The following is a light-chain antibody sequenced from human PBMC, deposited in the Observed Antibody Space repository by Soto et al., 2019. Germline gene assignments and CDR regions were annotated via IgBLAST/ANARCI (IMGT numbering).Light chain of an antibody. CDR3: QQYGSSLIT. CDR1: QSVSSTQ. CDR2: AAS. Sequence: SPATLSLSPGEKATFSCRASQSVSSTQLGWYQQKPGQAPRLLIYAASSRATGIPDRFSGSGSGTDFTLTISRLEPEDFAVYYCQQYGSSLITFGQRTRLEIK. J-gene: IGKJ5*01. V-gene: IGKV3-20*01.